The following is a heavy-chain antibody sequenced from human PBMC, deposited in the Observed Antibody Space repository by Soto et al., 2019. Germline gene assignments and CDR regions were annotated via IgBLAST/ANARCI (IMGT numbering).Heavy chain of an antibody. V-gene: IGHV5-10-1*01. CDR1: GYSFASYW. D-gene: IGHD4-4*01. CDR2: IDPSDSYT. CDR3: ARTQHDYNAFDY. Sequence: GDSLKISCKGSGYSFASYWISWVRQMPGKGLEWMGRIDPSDSYTNYSPSFQGHVTISADKSISTAYLQWSSLKASDTAMYYCARTQHDYNAFDYWGQGTLVTVSA. J-gene: IGHJ4*02.